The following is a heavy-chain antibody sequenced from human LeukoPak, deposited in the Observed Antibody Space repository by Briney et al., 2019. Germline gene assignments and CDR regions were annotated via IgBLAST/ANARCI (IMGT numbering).Heavy chain of an antibody. V-gene: IGHV4-38-2*02. CDR1: GYSISSGYY. D-gene: IGHD3-10*01. J-gene: IGHJ4*02. CDR2: IYHSGST. Sequence: SETLSLTCTVSGYSISSGYYWGWIRQPPGKGLEWIGSIYHSGSTHYNPSLKSRVTISVDTSKNQFSLKLSSVTAADTAVYYCARVGRYYGSGSYYKASLFDYWGQGTLVTVSS. CDR3: ARVGRYYGSGSYYKASLFDY.